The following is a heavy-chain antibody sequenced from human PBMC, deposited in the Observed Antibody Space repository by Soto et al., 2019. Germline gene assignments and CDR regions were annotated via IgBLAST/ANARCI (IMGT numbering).Heavy chain of an antibody. CDR2: LGDSGAPT. D-gene: IGHD1-26*01. CDR1: GFTFSAYA. V-gene: IGHV3-23*01. CDR3: AKVAMRSFHGLDV. J-gene: IGHJ6*02. Sequence: QPGGSLRLSCAASGFTFSAYAMTWVRRAPGKGLEWVSGLGDSGAPTYYADSVKGRFTISRDNSRNTLFLQMDSLTVDDTAVYYCAKVAMRSFHGLDVWGQGTTVTVSS.